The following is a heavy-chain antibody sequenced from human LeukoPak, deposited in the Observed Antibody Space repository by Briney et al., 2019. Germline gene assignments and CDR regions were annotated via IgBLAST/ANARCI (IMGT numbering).Heavy chain of an antibody. CDR2: ISSSGSTI. D-gene: IGHD5-12*01. V-gene: IGHV3-48*04. CDR3: AKDMGPHSGPHSGYDFYYYYGMDV. CDR1: GFTFSSYW. Sequence: GGSLRLSCAASGFTFSSYWMSWVRQAPGKGLEWVSYISSSGSTIYYADSVKGRFTISRDNAKNSLYLQMNSLRAEDTALYYCAKDMGPHSGPHSGYDFYYYYGMDVWGQGTTVTVSS. J-gene: IGHJ6*02.